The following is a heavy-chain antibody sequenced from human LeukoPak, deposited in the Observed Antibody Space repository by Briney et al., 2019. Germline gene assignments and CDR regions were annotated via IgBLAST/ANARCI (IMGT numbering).Heavy chain of an antibody. Sequence: PGGSLRLSCAASGFTFSSYAMHWVRQAPGKGLEWVAVISFDGSNKYYADSVKGRFTISRDNSKNTLYLQMNSLRAEDTAVYYCARDRERGSYFSYWGQGTLVTVSS. CDR2: ISFDGSNK. J-gene: IGHJ4*02. CDR3: ARDRERGSYFSY. V-gene: IGHV3-30-3*01. D-gene: IGHD1-26*01. CDR1: GFTFSSYA.